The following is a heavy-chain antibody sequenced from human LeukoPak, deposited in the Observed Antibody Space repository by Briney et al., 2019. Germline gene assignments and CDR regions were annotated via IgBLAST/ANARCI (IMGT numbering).Heavy chain of an antibody. CDR2: ISGSGGST. Sequence: GRSLRLSCAASGFTFSSYAMSWVRQAPGEGLEWVLAISGSGGSTYYADSVKGRFTISRDNSKNTLYLHMNSLRAEDTAVYYCAKDRWGYCTNGVCYKRTFDYWGQGALVTVSS. D-gene: IGHD2-8*01. V-gene: IGHV3-23*01. CDR3: AKDRWGYCTNGVCYKRTFDY. CDR1: GFTFSSYA. J-gene: IGHJ4*02.